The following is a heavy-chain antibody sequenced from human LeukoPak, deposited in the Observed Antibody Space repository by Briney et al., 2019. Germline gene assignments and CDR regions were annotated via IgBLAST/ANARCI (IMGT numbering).Heavy chain of an antibody. CDR1: GYSISSGYY. D-gene: IGHD3-3*01. J-gene: IGHJ6*03. Sequence: SETLSLTCAVSGYSISSGYYWGWIRQPPGKGLEWIGSIYHSGSTYYNPSLKSRVTISVDTSKNQFSLKLSSVTAADTAVYYCARGPLYYDFWRGQGRYYYYMDVWGKGTTVTVSS. CDR3: ARGPLYYDFWRGQGRYYYYMDV. V-gene: IGHV4-38-2*01. CDR2: IYHSGST.